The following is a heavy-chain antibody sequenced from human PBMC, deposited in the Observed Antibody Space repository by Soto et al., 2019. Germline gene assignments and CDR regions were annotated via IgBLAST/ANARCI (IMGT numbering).Heavy chain of an antibody. Sequence: GESLKISCKGSGYSFTSYWISWVRQMPGKGLEWMGRIDPSDSYTNYSPSSQGQVAISADKSINTAYLQWSSLKASDTAMYYCARHSGVAEDGTDWGQGTLVTVSS. CDR2: IDPSDSYT. D-gene: IGHD6-13*01. CDR3: ARHSGVAEDGTD. J-gene: IGHJ1*01. V-gene: IGHV5-10-1*04. CDR1: GYSFTSYW.